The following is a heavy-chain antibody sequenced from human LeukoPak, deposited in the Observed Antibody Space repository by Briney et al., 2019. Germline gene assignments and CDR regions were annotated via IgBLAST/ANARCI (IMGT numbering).Heavy chain of an antibody. Sequence: GGSLRLSCAASGFTFSSYGMHWVRQAPGKGLEWVAFIRYDGSNKYYADSVKGRFTISRDNSKNTLYLQMNSLRAEDTAVYYCARPGGSGSYSSGMDVWGQGTMVTVSS. CDR1: GFTFSSYG. V-gene: IGHV3-30*02. CDR2: IRYDGSNK. J-gene: IGHJ6*02. D-gene: IGHD3-10*01. CDR3: ARPGGSGSYSSGMDV.